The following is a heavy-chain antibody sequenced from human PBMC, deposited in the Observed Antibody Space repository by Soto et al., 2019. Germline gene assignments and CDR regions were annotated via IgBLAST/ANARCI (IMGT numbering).Heavy chain of an antibody. D-gene: IGHD6-13*01. CDR2: MNPINGAT. CDR1: GYDFTAYD. J-gene: IGHJ6*02. Sequence: ASVKVSCKASGYDFTAYDINWVRQASGQGLEWMGWMNPINGATGSARRFQGRVSMTRNTATGTAYLELTSLRSDDSAVYYCGRGPSPRAPAGGTPYYYAMDVWGQGTTVTVSS. CDR3: GRGPSPRAPAGGTPYYYAMDV. V-gene: IGHV1-8*02.